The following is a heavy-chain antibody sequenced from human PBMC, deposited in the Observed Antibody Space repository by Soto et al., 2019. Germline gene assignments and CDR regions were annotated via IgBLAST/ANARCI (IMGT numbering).Heavy chain of an antibody. CDR3: AKEGGTYHYGSGSHYTPDY. CDR1: GFTFSYYG. D-gene: IGHD3-10*01. J-gene: IGHJ4*02. Sequence: QVQLVESGGGVVQPGRSLRLSCAASGFTFSYYGMHWVRQAPGKGLEWVAVISYDGSNKYYAYSVKGRFTISRDNSKNTLYLQMNSLRAEDTAVYYCAKEGGTYHYGSGSHYTPDYWGQGTLVTVSS. CDR2: ISYDGSNK. V-gene: IGHV3-30*18.